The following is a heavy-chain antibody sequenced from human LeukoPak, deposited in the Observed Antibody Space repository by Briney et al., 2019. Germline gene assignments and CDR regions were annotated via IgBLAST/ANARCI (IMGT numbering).Heavy chain of an antibody. D-gene: IGHD3-22*01. CDR2: IYSGGST. V-gene: IGHV3-53*01. Sequence: GGSLRLSCAASGFTVSSYYMRWVRQAPGKGLEWVSVIYSGGSTYYADSVKGRFTISRDNSKNTLYLQMNSLRAEDTAVYYCASFSTMNIYYCYGMYVWGQGTTDTVST. J-gene: IGHJ6*01. CDR3: ASFSTMNIYYCYGMYV. CDR1: GFTVSSYY.